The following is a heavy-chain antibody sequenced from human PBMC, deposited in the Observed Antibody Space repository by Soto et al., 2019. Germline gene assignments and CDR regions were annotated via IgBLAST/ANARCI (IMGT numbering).Heavy chain of an antibody. CDR1: GGSISSYY. CDR2: IYYSGST. V-gene: IGHV4-59*01. Sequence: SETLSLTCTVSGGSISSYYWSWIRQPPGKGLEWIGYIYYSGSTNYNPSLKSRVTISVDTSKNQFSLKLSSVTAADTAVYYCAGGYGSGAPPIYYFDYWGQGTLVTVSS. D-gene: IGHD3-10*01. CDR3: AGGYGSGAPPIYYFDY. J-gene: IGHJ4*02.